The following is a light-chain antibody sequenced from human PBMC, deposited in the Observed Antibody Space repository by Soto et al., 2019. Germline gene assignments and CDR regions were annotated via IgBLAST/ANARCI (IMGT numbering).Light chain of an antibody. CDR3: QVGDSSSAHVV. CDR1: NIGSKS. V-gene: IGLV3-21*04. CDR2: SDP. Sequence: SYELTQPPSVSVAPGKTARISCGGNNIGSKSVHWYQRKPGQAPVLVIYSDPDLPSVIAERFSGSNSGNTATPTISSVEAGHQADYYCQVGDSSSAHVVFGGGTKLTVL. J-gene: IGLJ2*01.